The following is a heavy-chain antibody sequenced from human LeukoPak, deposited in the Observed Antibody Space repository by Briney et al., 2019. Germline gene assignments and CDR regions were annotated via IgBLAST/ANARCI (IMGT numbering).Heavy chain of an antibody. CDR2: IYYSGIT. J-gene: IGHJ3*02. Sequence: KPSETLSLTCTVSGGSISSSSYYWGWIRQPPGKGLEWIGSIYYSGITYYNPSLKSRVTISVDTSKNQFSLKLSSVTAADTAVYYCARHIGVRGVAGDGFDIWGQGTMVTVSS. V-gene: IGHV4-39*01. CDR3: ARHIGVRGVAGDGFDI. CDR1: GGSISSSSYY. D-gene: IGHD3-10*01.